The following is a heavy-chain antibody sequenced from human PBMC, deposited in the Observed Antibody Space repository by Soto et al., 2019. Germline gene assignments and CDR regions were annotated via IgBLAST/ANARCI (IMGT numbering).Heavy chain of an antibody. Sequence: ASVKVSCKASGYTFTSYAMHWVRQAPGQRLEWMGWINAGNGNTKYSQKFQGRVTITGDTSASTAYMELSSLRSEDTAVYYCARPRVLLWFGESYYFDYWGQGTLVTVSS. D-gene: IGHD3-10*01. J-gene: IGHJ4*02. V-gene: IGHV1-3*01. CDR2: INAGNGNT. CDR3: ARPRVLLWFGESYYFDY. CDR1: GYTFTSYA.